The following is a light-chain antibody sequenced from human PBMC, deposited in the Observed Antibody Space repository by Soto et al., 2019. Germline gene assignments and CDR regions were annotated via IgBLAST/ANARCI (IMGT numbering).Light chain of an antibody. CDR3: QQYDNSPFT. CDR1: QSVSSSY. V-gene: IGKV3-20*01. J-gene: IGKJ4*01. Sequence: DIVLTQSPGTLSLSPGERATLSCRASQSVSSSYLAWYQQKPGQAPRLLIYGASNRATGIPDRFSGGGSGTDFTLTISRLEPEDFAVYYCQQYDNSPFTFGGGTKVEIK. CDR2: GAS.